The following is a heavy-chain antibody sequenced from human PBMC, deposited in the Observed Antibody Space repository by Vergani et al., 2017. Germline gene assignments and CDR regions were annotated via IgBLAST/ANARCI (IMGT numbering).Heavy chain of an antibody. V-gene: IGHV3-30*02. CDR2: IRYDGSNK. J-gene: IGHJ4*02. D-gene: IGHD3-10*01. CDR3: AKDGGITMVRGAKYFDY. Sequence: LQLVESGGGLVQPGGSLRLSCAASGSTVSGYGMHWVRQAPGKGLEWVAFIRYDGSNKYYADSVKGRFTISRDNSKNTLYLQMNSLRAEDTAVYYCAKDGGITMVRGAKYFDYWGQGTLVTVSS. CDR1: GSTVSGYG.